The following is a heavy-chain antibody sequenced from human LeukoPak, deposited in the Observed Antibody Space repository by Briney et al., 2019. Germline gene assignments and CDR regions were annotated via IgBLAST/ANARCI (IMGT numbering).Heavy chain of an antibody. CDR3: ARYYYDSSGYWSPDY. J-gene: IGHJ4*02. CDR2: ISAYNGNT. Sequence: ASVEVSCKASGYTFTSYGISWVRQAPGQGLEGMGWISAYNGNTNYAQKLQGRGTMTTDTSTSTAYMELRSLRSDDTAVYYCARYYYDSSGYWSPDYWGQGTLVTVSS. CDR1: GYTFTSYG. D-gene: IGHD3-22*01. V-gene: IGHV1-18*01.